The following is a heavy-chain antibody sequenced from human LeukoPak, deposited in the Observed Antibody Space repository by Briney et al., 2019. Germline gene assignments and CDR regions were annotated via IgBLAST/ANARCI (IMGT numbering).Heavy chain of an antibody. Sequence: PGRSLRLSCAASGFIFSSYGRHWVRQAPGKGLEGVAVIWYDGSNKYYADSVKGRFTISRDNSKNTLYLQMNSLRAEDTAVYYCARPRSPGIAVAGYYFDYWGQGTLVTVSS. J-gene: IGHJ4*02. CDR2: IWYDGSNK. D-gene: IGHD6-19*01. CDR3: ARPRSPGIAVAGYYFDY. V-gene: IGHV3-33*01. CDR1: GFIFSSYG.